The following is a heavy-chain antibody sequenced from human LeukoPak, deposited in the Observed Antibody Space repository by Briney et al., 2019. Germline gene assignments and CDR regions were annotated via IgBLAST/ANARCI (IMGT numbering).Heavy chain of an antibody. CDR3: AREGNSGSPADENWFDP. V-gene: IGHV1-69*13. D-gene: IGHD1-26*01. Sequence: ASVKVSCEASGGTFSSYAISWVRQAPGQGLEWMGGIIPIFGTANYAQKFQGRVTITADESTSTAYMELSSLRSEDTAVYYCAREGNSGSPADENWFDPWGQGTLVTVSS. J-gene: IGHJ5*02. CDR2: IIPIFGTA. CDR1: GGTFSSYA.